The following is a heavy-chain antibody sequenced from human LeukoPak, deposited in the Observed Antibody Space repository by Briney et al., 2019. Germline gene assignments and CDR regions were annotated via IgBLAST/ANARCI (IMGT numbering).Heavy chain of an antibody. CDR1: GYTLTELS. J-gene: IGHJ5*02. D-gene: IGHD2-21*02. V-gene: IGHV1-24*01. CDR3: ATTPYCGGDCYPGMDWFDP. CDR2: FDPEDGET. Sequence: ASVKVSCKVSGYTLTELSMHWVRQAPGKGLEWMGGFDPEDGETIYAQKFQGRVTMTEDTSTDTAYMELSSLRSEDTAVYYCATTPYCGGDCYPGMDWFDPWGQGTLVTVSS.